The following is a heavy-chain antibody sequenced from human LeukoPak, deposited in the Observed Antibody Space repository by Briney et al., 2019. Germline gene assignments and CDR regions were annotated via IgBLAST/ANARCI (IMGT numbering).Heavy chain of an antibody. D-gene: IGHD5-12*01. CDR1: GFAFSTYP. V-gene: IGHV3-23*01. Sequence: GGSLRLSCAGSGFAFSTYPISGVRQAPGKGLEWVSAISSSGHSTYYADYMKGRFTISRDNSKNTLYLQMNSLRVEDTALYYCAKDSVRAYSAYGSDGFDIWGQGTMVTVSS. CDR3: AKDSVRAYSAYGSDGFDI. J-gene: IGHJ3*02. CDR2: ISSSGHST.